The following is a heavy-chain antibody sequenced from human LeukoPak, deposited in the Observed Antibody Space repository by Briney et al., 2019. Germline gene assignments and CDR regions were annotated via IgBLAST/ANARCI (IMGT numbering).Heavy chain of an antibody. D-gene: IGHD3-10*01. CDR3: ARDSWTVRGVIGSGYYYYYMDV. CDR2: IYTSGST. CDR1: GGSISSYY. V-gene: IGHV4-4*07. J-gene: IGHJ6*03. Sequence: PSETLSLTCTVSGGSISSYYWSWIRQPAGKGLEWIGRIYTSGSTNYNPSLKSRVTMSVDTSKNQFSLKLSSVTAADTAVYYCARDSWTVRGVIGSGYYYYYMDVWGKGTTVTVSS.